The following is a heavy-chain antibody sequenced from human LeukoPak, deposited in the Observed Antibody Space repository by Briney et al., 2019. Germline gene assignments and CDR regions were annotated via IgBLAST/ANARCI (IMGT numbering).Heavy chain of an antibody. D-gene: IGHD3-10*01. Sequence: SETLSLTCTVSGGSISSSSYYWGWIRQPPGKGLEWIGSIYYSGSTYYNPSLKSRVTISVDTSKNQISLKLSSVTAADTAVYYCARVSYYYGSGSYREPNYYYYMDVWGKGTTVTVSS. CDR3: ARVSYYYGSGSYREPNYYYYMDV. V-gene: IGHV4-39*07. CDR1: GGSISSSSYY. CDR2: IYYSGST. J-gene: IGHJ6*03.